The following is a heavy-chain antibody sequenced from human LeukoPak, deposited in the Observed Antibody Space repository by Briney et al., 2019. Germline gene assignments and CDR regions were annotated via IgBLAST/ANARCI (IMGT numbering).Heavy chain of an antibody. D-gene: IGHD6-19*01. CDR1: GFTFSSYG. CDR2: IWYDGSNK. CDR3: ARGTGIAVAGTEVYYYGMDV. Sequence: PGRSLRLPCAASGFTFSSYGMHWVRQAPGKGLEWVAVIWYDGSNKYYADSVKGRFTISRDNSKNTLYLQMNSLRAEDTAVYYCARGTGIAVAGTEVYYYGMDVWGKGTTVTVSS. V-gene: IGHV3-33*01. J-gene: IGHJ6*04.